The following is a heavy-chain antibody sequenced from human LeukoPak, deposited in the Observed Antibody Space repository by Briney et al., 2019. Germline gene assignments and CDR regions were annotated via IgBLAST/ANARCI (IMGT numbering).Heavy chain of an antibody. D-gene: IGHD2-15*01. J-gene: IGHJ4*02. CDR2: ISAYNGNT. Sequence: ASVKVSCKASGYIFTSYGINWVRQAPGQGLEWMGWISAYNGNTNYAQKLQGRVTMTTDTSTSTAYMELRSLKSDDTAVHYCARVCSGGSCYSSADYWGQGTLVTVSS. CDR1: GYIFTSYG. CDR3: ARVCSGGSCYSSADY. V-gene: IGHV1-18*01.